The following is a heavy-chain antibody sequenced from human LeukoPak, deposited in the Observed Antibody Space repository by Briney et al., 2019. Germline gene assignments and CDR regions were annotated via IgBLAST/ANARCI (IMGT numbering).Heavy chain of an antibody. CDR3: ARGDGGYFDY. D-gene: IGHD3-10*01. CDR1: GGSISSYY. J-gene: IGHJ4*02. CDR2: IYYSGST. V-gene: IGHV4-59*12. Sequence: KPSETLSLACTVSGGSISSYYWSWIRQPPGKGLEWIGYIYYSGSTNYNPSLKSRVTISVDTSKNQSSLKLSSVTAADTAVYYCARGDGGYFDYWGQGTLVTVSS.